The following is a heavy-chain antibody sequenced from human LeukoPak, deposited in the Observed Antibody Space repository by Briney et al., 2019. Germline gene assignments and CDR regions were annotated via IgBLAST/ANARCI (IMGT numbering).Heavy chain of an antibody. Sequence: PWGSLRLSCTAFGFSFGDHAMSWVRQAPGKGLEWVGFIRSKAYRGTTEYAASVKGRFTIPRDDSRSIAYLQMNSLNTEDTAVYYCTRGPIHLWLYDGVDVWGQGTTVIVSS. CDR2: IRSKAYRGTT. J-gene: IGHJ6*02. CDR3: TRGPIHLWLYDGVDV. D-gene: IGHD5-18*01. CDR1: GFSFGDHA. V-gene: IGHV3-49*04.